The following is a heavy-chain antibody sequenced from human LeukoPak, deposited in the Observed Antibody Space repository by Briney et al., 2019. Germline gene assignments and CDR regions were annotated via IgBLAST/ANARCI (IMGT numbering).Heavy chain of an antibody. J-gene: IGHJ4*02. CDR1: GGTFSSYA. Sequence: GASVKVSCKASGGTFSSYAISWVRQATGQGLEWMGWMNPNSGNTGYAQKFQGRVTITRNTSISTAYMELSSLRSEDTAVYYCAREGVVTLFPDYWGQGTLVTVSS. CDR3: AREGVVTLFPDY. CDR2: MNPNSGNT. V-gene: IGHV1-8*03. D-gene: IGHD4-23*01.